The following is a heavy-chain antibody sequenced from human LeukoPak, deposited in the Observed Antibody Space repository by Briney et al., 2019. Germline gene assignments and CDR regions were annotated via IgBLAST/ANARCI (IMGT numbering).Heavy chain of an antibody. D-gene: IGHD2-2*01. CDR3: ARGRRYCSSTSTLCYYYYMDV. J-gene: IGHJ6*03. CDR2: INHSGST. CDR1: GGSFSGYY. V-gene: IGHV4-34*01. Sequence: SETLSLTCAVCGGSFSGYYWSWIRQPPGKGLEWIGEINHSGSTNYNPSLKSRVTISVDTSKNQFSLKLSSVTAADTAVYYCARGRRYCSSTSTLCYYYYMDVWGKGTTVTVSS.